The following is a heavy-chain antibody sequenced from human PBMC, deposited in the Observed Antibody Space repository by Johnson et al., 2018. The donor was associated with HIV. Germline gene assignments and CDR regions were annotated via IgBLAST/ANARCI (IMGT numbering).Heavy chain of an antibody. CDR3: ARDSDKWEPPNAFDI. V-gene: IGHV3-30*03. Sequence: QMLLVESGGGLIQPGGSLRLSCAASGFTVSSNYMSWVRQAPGKGLEWVAVISYDGSNKYYADSVKGRFTISRDNSKNTLYLQMNSLRAEDTAVYYCARDSDKWEPPNAFDIWGQGTMVTVSS. D-gene: IGHD1-26*01. CDR1: GFTVSSNY. CDR2: ISYDGSNK. J-gene: IGHJ3*02.